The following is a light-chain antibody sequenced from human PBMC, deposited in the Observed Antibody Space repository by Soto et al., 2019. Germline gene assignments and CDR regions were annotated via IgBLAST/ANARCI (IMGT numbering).Light chain of an antibody. Sequence: EIVLTQSPGTLSLSPEERATLSCRASQSVRSSYLAWYQQKPGQAPRLLIYGASSRATGIPDRFSGSGSGTDFTLTISRLEPEDFAVYYCQQYGSSPLTFGGGTKVEIK. V-gene: IGKV3-20*01. CDR2: GAS. CDR1: QSVRSSY. CDR3: QQYGSSPLT. J-gene: IGKJ4*01.